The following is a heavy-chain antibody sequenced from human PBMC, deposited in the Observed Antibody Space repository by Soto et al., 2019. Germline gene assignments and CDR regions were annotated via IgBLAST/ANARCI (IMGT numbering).Heavy chain of an antibody. J-gene: IGHJ5*02. CDR1: GFTFSSYA. V-gene: IGHV3-23*01. CDR3: APRPMGSSSIFWFDP. D-gene: IGHD6-6*01. Sequence: EVQLLESGGGLVQPGGSLRLSCAASGFTFSSYAMSWVRQAPGKGLEWVSAISGSGGSTYYADSVKGRFTVSRDNSKNTLYLQMNSLRAEDTAVYYCAPRPMGSSSIFWFDPWGQGTLVTVSS. CDR2: ISGSGGST.